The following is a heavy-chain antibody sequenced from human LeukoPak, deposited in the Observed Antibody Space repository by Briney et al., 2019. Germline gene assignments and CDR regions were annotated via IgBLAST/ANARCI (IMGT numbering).Heavy chain of an antibody. V-gene: IGHV4-39*01. CDR2: IYYSGST. CDR1: GGSISSSSYS. Sequence: PSETLSLTCTVSGGSISSSSYSWGWIRQPPGNGLEWIGSIYYSGSTYYNPSLKSRVTISVDTSKNQFSLKLSSVTAADTAVYYCARQYSGSYPYYFDYWGQGTLVTVSS. J-gene: IGHJ4*02. D-gene: IGHD1-26*01. CDR3: ARQYSGSYPYYFDY.